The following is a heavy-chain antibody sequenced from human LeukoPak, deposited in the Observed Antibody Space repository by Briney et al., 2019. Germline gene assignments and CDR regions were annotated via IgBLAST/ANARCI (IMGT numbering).Heavy chain of an antibody. J-gene: IGHJ2*01. CDR1: GGSISSYY. D-gene: IGHD3-22*01. Sequence: PETLSLTCTVSGGSISSYYWSWIRQPPGKGLEWIGYIYYSGSTNYNPSLKSRVTISVDTSKNQFSLKLSSVTAADTAVYYCAREITYYYDSSGYPWYFDLWGRGTLVTVSS. CDR3: AREITYYYDSSGYPWYFDL. V-gene: IGHV4-59*01. CDR2: IYYSGST.